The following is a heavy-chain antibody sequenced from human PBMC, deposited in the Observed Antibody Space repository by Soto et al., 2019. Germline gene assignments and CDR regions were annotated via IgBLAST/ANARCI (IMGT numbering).Heavy chain of an antibody. CDR1: GFTFSSYS. Sequence: GGSLRLSCAASGFTFSSYSMNWVRQAPGKGLEWVSYISSSSSTIYYADSVKGRFTISRDNAKNSLYLQMNSLRDEDTAVYYCARVRSGSWPYYFDYWGQGTLVTVSS. V-gene: IGHV3-48*02. CDR3: ARVRSGSWPYYFDY. D-gene: IGHD6-13*01. CDR2: ISSSSSTI. J-gene: IGHJ4*02.